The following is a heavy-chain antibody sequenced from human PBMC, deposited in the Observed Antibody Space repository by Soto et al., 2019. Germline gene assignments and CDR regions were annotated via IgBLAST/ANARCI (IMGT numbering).Heavy chain of an antibody. J-gene: IGHJ4*02. CDR3: ARASTVTTGAKFDS. D-gene: IGHD4-17*01. CDR1: GGSISSDDYY. Sequence: PSETLSLTCTVSGGSISSDDYYWSWVRQPPGKGLEWIGYISYSGNTYYNPSLQSRVAISVDTSKNPFSLKLISVTAADTAVYYCARASTVTTGAKFDSWGQGALVTVSS. V-gene: IGHV4-30-4*01. CDR2: ISYSGNT.